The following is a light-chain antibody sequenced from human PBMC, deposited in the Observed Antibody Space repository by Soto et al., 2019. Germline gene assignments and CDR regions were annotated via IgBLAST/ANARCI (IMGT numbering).Light chain of an antibody. J-gene: IGLJ3*02. Sequence: QSALTQPPSASGSPGQSVTISCTGTSSDVGAYNYVSWYQQYPGKAPNLMIYXVXXXXXXXXDXXXGSKSSKTASLTVSGLQPEDEADYHCTSYAGSNIWVFGGGTKVTVL. CDR1: SSDVGAYNY. CDR2: XVX. V-gene: IGLV2-8*01. CDR3: TSYAGSNIWV.